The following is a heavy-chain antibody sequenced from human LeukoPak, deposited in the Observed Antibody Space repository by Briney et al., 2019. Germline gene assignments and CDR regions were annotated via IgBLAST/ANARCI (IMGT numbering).Heavy chain of an antibody. J-gene: IGHJ4*02. CDR2: IYYRGST. V-gene: IGHV4-59*08. D-gene: IGHD1-26*01. CDR1: GGSINNYY. Sequence: SETLSLTCTVSGGSINNYYWSWIRHPPGKGLEWIGYIYYRGSTKYHPSLESRVTMSVDTSKNQFSLSLNSVTAADTAVDYCARHGSGSFPFDSWGQGTLVTVSS. CDR3: ARHGSGSFPFDS.